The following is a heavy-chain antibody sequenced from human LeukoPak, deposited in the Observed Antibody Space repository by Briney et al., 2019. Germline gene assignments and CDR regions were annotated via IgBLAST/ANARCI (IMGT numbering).Heavy chain of an antibody. V-gene: IGHV3-30-3*01. Sequence: PGRSLRLSCAASGFTFSSYAMHWVRQAPGKGLEWVAVISDDGSNEHYADSVKGRFTVSRDNSKNTLYLQMNSLRPEDTAVYYCARAIYDSSGFGDYWGQGTLVTVSS. CDR1: GFTFSSYA. D-gene: IGHD3-22*01. J-gene: IGHJ4*02. CDR3: ARAIYDSSGFGDY. CDR2: ISDDGSNE.